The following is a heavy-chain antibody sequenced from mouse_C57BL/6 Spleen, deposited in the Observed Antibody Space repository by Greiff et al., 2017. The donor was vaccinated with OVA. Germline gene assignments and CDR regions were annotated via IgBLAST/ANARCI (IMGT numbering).Heavy chain of an antibody. V-gene: IGHV1-54*01. CDR1: GYAFTNYL. CDR2: INPGSGGT. Sequence: QVPLQQSGAELVRPGTSVKVSCKASGYAFTNYLIEWVKQRPGQGLEWIGVINPGSGGTNYNEKFKGKATLTADKSSSTAYMQLSSLTSEDSAVYFCARNWDGDFDVWGTGTTVTVSS. CDR3: ARNWDGDFDV. J-gene: IGHJ1*03. D-gene: IGHD4-1*01.